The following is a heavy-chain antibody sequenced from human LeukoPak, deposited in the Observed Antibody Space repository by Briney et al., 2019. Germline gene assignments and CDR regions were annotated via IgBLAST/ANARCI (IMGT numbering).Heavy chain of an antibody. CDR2: INPSGGST. D-gene: IGHD2-15*01. Sequence: ASVKVSCKASGYTFTSYYMHWVRQAPGQGLEWMGIINPSGGSTSYAQKFQGRVTMTRDTSTSTAYMELRSLRSDDTAVYYCARDWRYCSGGSCIYDYWGQGTLVTVSS. CDR3: ARDWRYCSGGSCIYDY. J-gene: IGHJ4*02. V-gene: IGHV1-46*01. CDR1: GYTFTSYY.